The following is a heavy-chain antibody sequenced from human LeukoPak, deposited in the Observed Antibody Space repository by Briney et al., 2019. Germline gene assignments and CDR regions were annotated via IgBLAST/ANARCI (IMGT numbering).Heavy chain of an antibody. V-gene: IGHV4-59*01. CDR2: IYCSGST. D-gene: IGHD3-22*01. Sequence: SETLSLTCTVSGGSISSYYWSWIRQPPGKGLEWIGYIYCSGSTNYNPSLKSRVTISVDTSKNQFSLKLSSVTAADTAVYYCARTYYDSRYFDYWGQGTLVTVSS. CDR1: GGSISSYY. J-gene: IGHJ4*02. CDR3: ARTYYDSRYFDY.